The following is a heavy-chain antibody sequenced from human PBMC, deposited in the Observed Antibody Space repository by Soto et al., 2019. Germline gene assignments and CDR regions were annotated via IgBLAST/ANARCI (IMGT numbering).Heavy chain of an antibody. V-gene: IGHV3-30*18. Sequence: PGGSLRLSCAASGFTFSSYGMHWVRQPPGKGLEWVALISYDGRNKYYADSVKGRFTISRDSSRNTLYLQMNSLRGDDTAVYYCAKGLFTRVVAAAGTDYYYGMDFWGQGTTVTVSS. CDR3: AKGLFTRVVAAAGTDYYYGMDF. CDR2: ISYDGRNK. J-gene: IGHJ6*02. D-gene: IGHD6-13*01. CDR1: GFTFSSYG.